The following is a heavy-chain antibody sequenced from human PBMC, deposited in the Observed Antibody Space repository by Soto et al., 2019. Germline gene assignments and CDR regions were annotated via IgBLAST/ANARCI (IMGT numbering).Heavy chain of an antibody. Sequence: SETLSLTCTVSGGSISSYYWSWIRQPPGKGLERIGYIYYSGSTNYNPSLKSRVTISVDTSKNQFSLKLSSVTAADTTVYYCARGPESYYDILTGYYMFDYWGQGTLVTVSS. CDR2: IYYSGST. CDR3: ARGPESYYDILTGYYMFDY. J-gene: IGHJ4*02. D-gene: IGHD3-9*01. V-gene: IGHV4-59*01. CDR1: GGSISSYY.